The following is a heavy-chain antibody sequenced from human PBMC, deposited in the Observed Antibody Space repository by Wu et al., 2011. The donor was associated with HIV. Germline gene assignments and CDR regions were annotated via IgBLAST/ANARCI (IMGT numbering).Heavy chain of an antibody. J-gene: IGHJ4*02. CDR3: TKSNSTNWLTLFF. D-gene: IGHD1-1*01. V-gene: IGHV1-69*14. Sequence: QVQLVQSGPEVKKPGSSVKVSCKASGGTFSSHGISWVRQAPGQGLEWMGGIIGIFGKANYAQKFQGRVTITADKSTSTAYMDLGSLRTDDTAVYYCTKSNSTNWLTLFFWGQGTLVTVSS. CDR2: IIGIFGKA. CDR1: GGTFSSHG.